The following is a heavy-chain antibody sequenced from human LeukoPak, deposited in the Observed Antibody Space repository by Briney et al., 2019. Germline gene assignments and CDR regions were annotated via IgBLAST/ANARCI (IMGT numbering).Heavy chain of an antibody. CDR3: ARDGEDDSSGHYKPFDY. D-gene: IGHD3-22*01. V-gene: IGHV3-33*01. J-gene: IGHJ4*02. Sequence: SGGSLRLSCAASGFTFGSYGMHWLRQPPGKGPEWVTAIWYDGGNKYYADSAKGRFIISRDNSKNTLYLQMNSLRAEDTAVYYCARDGEDDSSGHYKPFDYWGQGTLVTVSS. CDR1: GFTFGSYG. CDR2: IWYDGGNK.